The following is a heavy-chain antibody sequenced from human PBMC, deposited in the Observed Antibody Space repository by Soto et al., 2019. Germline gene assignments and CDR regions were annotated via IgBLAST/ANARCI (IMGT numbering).Heavy chain of an antibody. CDR1: GGSISSGGYY. CDR3: ASLYDSSGYYVDY. Sequence: QVQLQESGPGLVKPSQTLSLTCTVSGGSISSGGYYWSWIRQHPGKGLEWIGYIYYSGSTYYNPSLKSRVTISVDTSKNQFSLKLSSVTAADPAVYYCASLYDSSGYYVDYWGQGTLVTVSS. D-gene: IGHD3-22*01. V-gene: IGHV4-31*03. CDR2: IYYSGST. J-gene: IGHJ4*02.